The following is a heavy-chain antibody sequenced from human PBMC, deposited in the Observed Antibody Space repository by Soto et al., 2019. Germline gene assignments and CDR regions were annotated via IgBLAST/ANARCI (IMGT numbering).Heavy chain of an antibody. Sequence: PGGSLRLSCTASGFTFGDYAMSWFRQAPGKGLEWVGFIRSKAYGGTTEYAASVKGRFTISRDDSKSIAYLQMNSLKTEDTAVYYFTRGYIVVVVAATVPDDAFDIWGQGTMVTVSS. D-gene: IGHD2-15*01. CDR2: IRSKAYGGTT. J-gene: IGHJ3*02. CDR1: GFTFGDYA. CDR3: TRGYIVVVVAATVPDDAFDI. V-gene: IGHV3-49*03.